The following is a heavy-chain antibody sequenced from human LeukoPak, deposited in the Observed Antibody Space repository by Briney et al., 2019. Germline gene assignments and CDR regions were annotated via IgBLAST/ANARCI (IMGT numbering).Heavy chain of an antibody. CDR2: IYYSGST. J-gene: IGHJ5*02. CDR1: GGSISSGGYY. Sequence: SQTLSLTCTVSGGSISSGGYYRSWIRQHPGKGLEWIGYIYYSGSTYYNPSLKSRVTISVDTSKNQFSLKLSSVTAADTAVYYCARGLGYCSSTSCYVWFDPWGQGTLVTVSS. D-gene: IGHD2-2*01. V-gene: IGHV4-31*03. CDR3: ARGLGYCSSTSCYVWFDP.